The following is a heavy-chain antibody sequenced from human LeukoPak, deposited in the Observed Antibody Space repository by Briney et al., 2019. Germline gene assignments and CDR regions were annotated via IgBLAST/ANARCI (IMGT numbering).Heavy chain of an antibody. CDR2: ISSTSGTI. CDR3: ARAKCDSRGYYSYYFDY. J-gene: IGHJ4*02. D-gene: IGHD3-22*01. CDR1: GFIFNDYY. Sequence: GGSLRLSCAASGFIFNDYYMSWIRQPPGKGLEWVSYISSTSGTIYYADSVKGRFTISRDNAKNSLYLQMNSLRAEDTAVYYCARAKCDSRGYYSYYFDYWGQGTLVTVSS. V-gene: IGHV3-11*04.